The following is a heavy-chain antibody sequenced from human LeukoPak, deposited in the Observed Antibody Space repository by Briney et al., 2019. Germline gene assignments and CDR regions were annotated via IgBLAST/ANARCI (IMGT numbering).Heavy chain of an antibody. J-gene: IGHJ4*02. CDR1: GGTFSSYA. V-gene: IGHV1-69*13. CDR2: IIPVFVTA. CDR3: ARDRVNYYDGSGTFDV. Sequence: ASVKVSCKASGGTFSSYAISWVRQAPGQGLEWMGGIIPVFVTATYAQKFQGRVTITADESSSTVNMELRSLTYEDTATYFCARDRVNYYDGSGTFDVWGQGTLVSISS. D-gene: IGHD3-22*01.